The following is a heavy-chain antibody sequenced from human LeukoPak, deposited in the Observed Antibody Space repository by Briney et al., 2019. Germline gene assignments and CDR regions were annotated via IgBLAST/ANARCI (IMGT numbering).Heavy chain of an antibody. D-gene: IGHD3-3*01. CDR1: GGTISSSSYY. CDR2: IYYSGTT. J-gene: IGHJ4*02. CDR3: ARHVRFLEWLSSYYFDY. V-gene: IGHV4-39*01. Sequence: SETLSLTSTVSGGTISSSSYYWGWIRQPPGKGLEWIGSIYYSGTTYYNPSLKSRVTISVDTSKSQFSLRLTSVTAADTAVYYCARHVRFLEWLSSYYFDYWGPGTLVTVSS.